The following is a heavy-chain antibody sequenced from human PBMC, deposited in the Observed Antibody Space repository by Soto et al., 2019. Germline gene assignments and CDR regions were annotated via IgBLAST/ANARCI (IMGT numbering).Heavy chain of an antibody. D-gene: IGHD5-12*01. Sequence: SPRPWGSASAFTFSAFTMHWVHQSPVHELQWVAVISSDGSNKYYADSVKGRFTISRDNFKNTLSLQMIRLRTEDTAVYYCARGGDSAYEFFQQWSLDYWGQGTLVTVSS. V-gene: IGHV3-30-3*01. CDR2: ISSDGSNK. J-gene: IGHJ4*02. CDR3: ARGGDSAYEFFQQWSLDY. CDR1: AFTFSAFT.